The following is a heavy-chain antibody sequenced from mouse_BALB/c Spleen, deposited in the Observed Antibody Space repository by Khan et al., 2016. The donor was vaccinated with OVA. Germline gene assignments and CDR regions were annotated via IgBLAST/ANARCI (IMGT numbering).Heavy chain of an antibody. J-gene: IGHJ2*01. CDR1: GYIFTSYW. CDR2: IYPGTDNT. CDR3: TREEALYYLDY. V-gene: IGHV1S132*01. Sequence: QVQLQQSGAELVRPGASVKLSCTTSGYIFTSYWIHWVNQRSGQGLEWIARIYPGTDNTSYNEKFKDQATLTSATSSSTAYRQLSSRKSKDTAVDFCTREEALYYLDYWGQGTTLTVSS. D-gene: IGHD3-2*02.